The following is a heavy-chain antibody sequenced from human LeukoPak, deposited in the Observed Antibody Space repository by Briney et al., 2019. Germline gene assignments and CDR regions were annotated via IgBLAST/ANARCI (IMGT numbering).Heavy chain of an antibody. Sequence: RASVKVSCKASGYTFTSYYMHWVRQAPGQGLEWMGIINPSGGSTSYAQKFQGRVTMTRDMSTSTVYMELSSLRSEDTAVYYCARDRAYCGGDCYLRPNYYYYYMDVWGKGTTVTVSS. CDR3: ARDRAYCGGDCYLRPNYYYYYMDV. CDR1: GYTFTSYY. V-gene: IGHV1-46*01. J-gene: IGHJ6*03. D-gene: IGHD2-21*02. CDR2: INPSGGST.